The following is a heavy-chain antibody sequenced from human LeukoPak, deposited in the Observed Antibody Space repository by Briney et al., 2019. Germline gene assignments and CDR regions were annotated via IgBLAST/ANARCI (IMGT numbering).Heavy chain of an antibody. CDR3: AGAESGSYQRYYYYGMDV. V-gene: IGHV3-7*01. CDR1: GFTFSSYW. Sequence: GGSLRLSCAASGFTFSSYWMSWVRQAPGKGLEWVANIKQDGSEKYYVDSVKGRFTISRDNAKNSLYLQMNSLRAEDTAVYYCAGAESGSYQRYYYYGMDVWGQGTTVTVSS. CDR2: IKQDGSEK. D-gene: IGHD1-26*01. J-gene: IGHJ6*02.